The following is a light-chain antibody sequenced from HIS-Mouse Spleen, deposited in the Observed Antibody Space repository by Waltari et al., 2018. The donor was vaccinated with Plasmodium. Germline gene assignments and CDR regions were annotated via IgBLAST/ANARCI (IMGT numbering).Light chain of an antibody. CDR2: DNN. V-gene: IGLV1-51*01. CDR3: GTWDSSLSAVV. CDR1: SSNIGNNS. Sequence: QSVLTQPPSVSAAPGQKVTISCSGSSSNIGNNSVSWYQQLPGTAPKRLIYDNNKLPSGIPDLCSGPKSGTSATLGITGLQTGDEADYYCGTWDSSLSAVVFGGGTKLTVL. J-gene: IGLJ2*01.